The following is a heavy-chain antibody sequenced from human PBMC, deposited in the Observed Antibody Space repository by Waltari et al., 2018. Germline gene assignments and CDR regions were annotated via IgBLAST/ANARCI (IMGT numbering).Heavy chain of an antibody. CDR1: GFTFANEW. J-gene: IGHJ4*02. CDR3: TTEGGRTWPMY. D-gene: IGHD2-2*01. CDR2: LKSKAEGGTT. V-gene: IGHV3-15*01. Sequence: EVQLVESGGGLVKPGDSLRLSCVASGFTFANEWINWVRQAPGKGLEWVGRLKSKAEGGTTDYAAPVKGRFAISRDDSKDTAYLQMNSLKTEDTAMYFCTTEGGRTWPMYWGQGTLVTVSS.